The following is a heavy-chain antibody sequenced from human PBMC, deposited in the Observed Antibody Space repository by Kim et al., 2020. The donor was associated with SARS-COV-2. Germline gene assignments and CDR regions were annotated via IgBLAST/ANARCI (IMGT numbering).Heavy chain of an antibody. CDR2: WVN. Sequence: WVNECALSWKSRITISPDTSKNQFSLRLNSVTPEDTAVYYCERESVSFDYWGQGTLVTVSS. CDR3: ERESVSFDY. J-gene: IGHJ4*02. V-gene: IGHV6-1*01.